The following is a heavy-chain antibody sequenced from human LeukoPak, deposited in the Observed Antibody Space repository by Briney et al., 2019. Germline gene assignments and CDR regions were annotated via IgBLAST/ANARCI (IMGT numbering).Heavy chain of an antibody. D-gene: IGHD2-21*02. CDR1: GGSISSYY. CDR3: ARGSGYCGGDCYSRAFDI. J-gene: IGHJ3*02. CDR2: IYYSGST. V-gene: IGHV4-59*01. Sequence: SETLSLTCTVSGGSISSYYWSWIRQPPGKGPEWIGYIYYSGSTNYNPSLKSRVTISVDTSKNQFSLRLSSVTAADTAVYYCARGSGYCGGDCYSRAFDIWGQGTMVTVSS.